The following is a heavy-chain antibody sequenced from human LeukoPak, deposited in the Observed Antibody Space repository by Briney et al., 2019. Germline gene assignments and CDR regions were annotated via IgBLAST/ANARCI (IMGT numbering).Heavy chain of an antibody. J-gene: IGHJ4*02. V-gene: IGHV1-69*13. D-gene: IGHD5-12*01. CDR2: IIPIFGTA. Sequence: SVKVSCKASGGTFSSYAISWVRQAPGQGLEWMGGIIPIFGTANYAQKFQGRGTITADESTSTAYMELSSLRSEDTAVYYCAREESMRGYFGFDYWGQGTLVTVSS. CDR1: GGTFSSYA. CDR3: AREESMRGYFGFDY.